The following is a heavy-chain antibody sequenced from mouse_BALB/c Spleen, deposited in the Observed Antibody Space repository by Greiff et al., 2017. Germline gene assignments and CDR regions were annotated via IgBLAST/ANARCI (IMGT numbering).Heavy chain of an antibody. V-gene: IGHV1-5*01. Sequence: DVQLQESGTVLARPGASVKMSCKASGYSFTSYWMHWVKQRPGQGLEWIGAIYPGNSDTSYNQKFKGKAKLTAVTSASTAYMELSSLTNEDSAVYYCTRGNSLLRLSYYFDYWGQGTTLTVSS. J-gene: IGHJ2*01. CDR1: GYSFTSYW. CDR2: IYPGNSDT. CDR3: TRGNSLLRLSYYFDY. D-gene: IGHD1-2*01.